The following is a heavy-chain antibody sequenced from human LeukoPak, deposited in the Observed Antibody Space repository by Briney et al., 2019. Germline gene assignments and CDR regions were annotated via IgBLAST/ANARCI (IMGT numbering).Heavy chain of an antibody. Sequence: GGSLRLSCAASGFTVSSNYMSWVRQAPGKGLEWVSVIYSGGSTYYADSVKGRFTISRGNSKNTLYLQMNSLRAEDTAVYYCARDNNAKEDSSGFDYWGQGTLVTVSS. CDR3: ARDNNAKEDSSGFDY. CDR1: GFTVSSNY. J-gene: IGHJ4*02. D-gene: IGHD3-22*01. CDR2: IYSGGST. V-gene: IGHV3-66*02.